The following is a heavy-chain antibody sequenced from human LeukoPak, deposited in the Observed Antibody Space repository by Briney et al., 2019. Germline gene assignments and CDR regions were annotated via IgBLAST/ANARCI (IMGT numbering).Heavy chain of an antibody. CDR2: INAGNGNT. CDR1: GYTFTSYA. V-gene: IGHV1-3*01. J-gene: IGHJ3*02. CDR3: ARGSSGWYIEYAFDI. D-gene: IGHD6-19*01. Sequence: GASVKVSCKASGYTFTSYAMHRVRQAPGQRLEWMGWINAGNGNTKYSQKLQGRVTMTTDTSTSTAYMELRSLRSDDTAVYYCARGSSGWYIEYAFDIWGQGTMVTVSS.